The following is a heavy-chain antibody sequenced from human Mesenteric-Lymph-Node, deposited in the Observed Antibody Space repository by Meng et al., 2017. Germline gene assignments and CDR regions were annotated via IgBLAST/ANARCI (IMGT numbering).Heavy chain of an antibody. CDR2: IHHSGSA. D-gene: IGHD2-21*01. V-gene: IGHV4-30-4*01. CDR3: ASFDHIPRRNYFDY. J-gene: IGHJ4*02. Sequence: VQRHVSGPGLADPYQPLSLPCTVPGGSMSCGNYYWSWIRQPPGKGLEWIGYIHHSGSAYYNPSLKSRVSISVDTSKNQFSLNLNSMTAADTAVYYCASFDHIPRRNYFDYWGQGTLVTVSS. CDR1: GGSMSCGNYY.